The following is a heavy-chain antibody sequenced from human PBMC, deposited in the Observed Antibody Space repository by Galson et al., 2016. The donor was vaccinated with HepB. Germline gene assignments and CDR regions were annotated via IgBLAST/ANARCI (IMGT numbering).Heavy chain of an antibody. Sequence: SETLSLTCAVSGGSFSGYYCSWIRQPPGKGLEWIGEINQSGNSIYNPSLKSRVTMSVDTSNDQFSLKLSSVSAADTAVYYCARGRRRDGPAARFDPWGQGTLVIVSS. CDR1: GGSFSGYY. CDR2: INQSGNS. J-gene: IGHJ5*02. V-gene: IGHV4-34*01. D-gene: IGHD2-2*01. CDR3: ARGRRRDGPAARFDP.